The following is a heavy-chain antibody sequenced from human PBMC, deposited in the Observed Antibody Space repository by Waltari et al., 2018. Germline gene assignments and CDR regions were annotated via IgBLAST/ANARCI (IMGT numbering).Heavy chain of an antibody. CDR2: ISSSGATT. CDR1: GFPFGAYY. V-gene: IGHV3-11*01. Sequence: VQLAESGGGLVKPGGSLRLPCAGPGFPFGAYYMGWIRQAPGKGLEWVSFISSSGATTYYADSVKDRFTISRDNSNNSVSLQMHSLRVEDTALYYCARPQRGYYGMDVWGQGTTVTVAS. CDR3: ARPQRGYYGMDV. J-gene: IGHJ6*02.